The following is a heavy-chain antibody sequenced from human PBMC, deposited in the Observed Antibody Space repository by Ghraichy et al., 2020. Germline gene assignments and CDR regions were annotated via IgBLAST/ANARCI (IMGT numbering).Heavy chain of an antibody. V-gene: IGHV4-34*01. CDR3: ARQRWLQQPFDY. CDR1: GGSFSGYY. CDR2: INHSGST. J-gene: IGHJ4*02. D-gene: IGHD5-24*01. Sequence: GSLRLSCAVYGGSFSGYYWSWIRQPPGKGLEWIGEINHSGSTNYNPSLKSRVTISVDTSKNQFSLKLSSVTAADTAVYYCARQRWLQQPFDYWGQGTLVTVSS.